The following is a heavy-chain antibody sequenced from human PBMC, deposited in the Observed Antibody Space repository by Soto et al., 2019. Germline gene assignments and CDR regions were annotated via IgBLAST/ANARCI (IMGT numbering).Heavy chain of an antibody. V-gene: IGHV4-39*01. CDR3: ARHRLRIAVAYEFDY. J-gene: IGHJ4*02. Sequence: SETLSLTCTVSGDSISSSSYYWGWIRQPPGKDLEWIGSIYYSGSTYYNPSLKSRVTISVDTSKNQFSLKLTSVTAADTAVYYCARHRLRIAVAYEFDYWGQGTLVTVSS. CDR2: IYYSGST. CDR1: GDSISSSSYY. D-gene: IGHD6-19*01.